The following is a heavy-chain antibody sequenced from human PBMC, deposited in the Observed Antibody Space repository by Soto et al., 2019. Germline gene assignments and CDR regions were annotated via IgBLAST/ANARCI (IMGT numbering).Heavy chain of an antibody. CDR1: GGSINNYY. V-gene: IGHV4-59*08. CDR3: ARVLGAPLYYFDY. Sequence: KPSETLSLTCNVSGGSINNYYWNWVRQTPGKGLEWIGYIYYTGSTYYNPSLRSRATISVDTSKNQFSLKLSSVTAADTAVYYCARVLGAPLYYFDYWGQGILVTVSS. D-gene: IGHD1-26*01. CDR2: IYYTGST. J-gene: IGHJ4*02.